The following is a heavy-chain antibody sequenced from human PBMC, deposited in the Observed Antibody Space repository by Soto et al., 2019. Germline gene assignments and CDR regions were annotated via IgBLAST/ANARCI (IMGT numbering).Heavy chain of an antibody. J-gene: IGHJ6*02. V-gene: IGHV1-2*02. Sequence: ASVKVSCKASGGTFSSYAISWVRQAPGQGLEWMGGINPHNVGGTKYAQKFQGRVTMTRDTSITTAYMELSSLRSDDTAVYYCARWSLGDGSYFGLDVWGQGTTVTVSS. CDR1: GGTFSSYA. CDR3: ARWSLGDGSYFGLDV. D-gene: IGHD1-26*01. CDR2: INPHNVGGT.